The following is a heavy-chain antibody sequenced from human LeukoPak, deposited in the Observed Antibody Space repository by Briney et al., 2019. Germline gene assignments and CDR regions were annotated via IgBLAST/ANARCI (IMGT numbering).Heavy chain of an antibody. Sequence: GGSLRLSCAASGFTFDDYAMHWVRHAPGKGLEWVSGISWNSGSIGYADSVKGRFTISRDNAKNSLYLQMNSLRAADMALYYCAKDWNYDILTRGAFDIWGQGTMVTVSS. V-gene: IGHV3-9*03. CDR3: AKDWNYDILTRGAFDI. J-gene: IGHJ3*02. CDR1: GFTFDDYA. D-gene: IGHD3-9*01. CDR2: ISWNSGSI.